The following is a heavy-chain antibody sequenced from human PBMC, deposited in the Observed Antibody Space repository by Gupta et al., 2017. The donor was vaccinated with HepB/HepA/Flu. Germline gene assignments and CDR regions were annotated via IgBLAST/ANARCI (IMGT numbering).Heavy chain of an antibody. J-gene: IGHJ4*02. Sequence: QVQLQQCGAGLLKPSETLSLTCAVYGGSFSGYYWSWIRQPPGKGLEWIGEINHSGSTNYNPSLKSRVTISVDTSKNQFSLKLSSVTAADTAVYYCARAPRGAARSNFDYWGQGTLVTVSS. V-gene: IGHV4-34*01. CDR2: INHSGST. D-gene: IGHD6-6*01. CDR1: GGSFSGYY. CDR3: ARAPRGAARSNFDY.